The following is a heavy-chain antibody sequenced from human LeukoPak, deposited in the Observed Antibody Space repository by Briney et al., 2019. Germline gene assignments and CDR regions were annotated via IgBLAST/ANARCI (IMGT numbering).Heavy chain of an antibody. D-gene: IGHD6-13*01. V-gene: IGHV1-8*01. CDR2: MNPNSGNT. CDR1: GYTFTSYD. CDR3: ARAPPYSSSWDYYYCYGMDV. Sequence: GASVKVSCKASGYTFTSYDINWVRQATGQGLEWMGWMNPNSGNTGYAQKFQGRVTMTRDTSISTAYMELSSLRSEDTAVYYCARAPPYSSSWDYYYCYGMDVWGQGTTVTVSS. J-gene: IGHJ6*02.